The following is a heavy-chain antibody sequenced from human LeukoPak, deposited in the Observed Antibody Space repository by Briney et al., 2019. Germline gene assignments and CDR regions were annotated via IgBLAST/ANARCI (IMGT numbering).Heavy chain of an antibody. CDR2: ISGDGGST. Sequence: QPGGSLRLSCAASGFTVDDYAMHWVRQAPGKGLEWVSLISGDGGSTYYADSVKGRFTISRDNSKNSLYLQMNSLRTEDTALYYCAKDFSPAAGTDYFDYWGQGTLVTVSS. D-gene: IGHD6-13*01. V-gene: IGHV3-43*02. J-gene: IGHJ4*02. CDR1: GFTVDDYA. CDR3: AKDFSPAAGTDYFDY.